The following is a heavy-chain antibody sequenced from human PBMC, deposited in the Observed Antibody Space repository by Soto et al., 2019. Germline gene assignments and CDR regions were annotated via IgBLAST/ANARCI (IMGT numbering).Heavy chain of an antibody. CDR2: VSAGGHRT. Sequence: EVQLLESGGGLVQPGGSLRLSCAASGFTSGNFAMSWIRHAPGKGLEWVSGVSAGGHRTYCADSVEGRFTISRDNSRNTLYLQMNSLRAEDTAVYYCATQMTAVTPFDFWGQGTLVTVSS. J-gene: IGHJ4*02. D-gene: IGHD4-17*01. V-gene: IGHV3-23*01. CDR3: ATQMTAVTPFDF. CDR1: GFTSGNFA.